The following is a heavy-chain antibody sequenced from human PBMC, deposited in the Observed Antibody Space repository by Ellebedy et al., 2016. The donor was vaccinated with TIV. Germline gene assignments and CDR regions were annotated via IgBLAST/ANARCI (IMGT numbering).Heavy chain of an antibody. Sequence: MPSETLSLTCTVSGGSISSYYWSWIRQPPGKGLEWIGYIYYSGSTNYNPSLKSRVTIPVDTSKNQFSLKLSSVTAADTAVYYCARQGGYSSGRYMDRWGQGTLVTVSS. V-gene: IGHV4-59*08. D-gene: IGHD6-19*01. CDR1: GGSISSYY. J-gene: IGHJ5*02. CDR3: ARQGGYSSGRYMDR. CDR2: IYYSGST.